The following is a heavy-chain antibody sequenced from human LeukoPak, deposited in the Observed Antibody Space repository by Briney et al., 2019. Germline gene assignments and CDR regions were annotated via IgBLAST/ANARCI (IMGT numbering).Heavy chain of an antibody. D-gene: IGHD3-22*01. J-gene: IGHJ4*02. CDR2: ISAYNGNT. CDR1: GYTFTSYG. Sequence: ASVKVSCKASGYTFTSYGISWVRQAPGQRLEWMGWISAYNGNTNYAQKLQGRVTMTTDTSTSTAYMELRSLRSEDTAVYYCAKAARLHHYYDSSGTPTYYFDYWGQGTLVTVSS. V-gene: IGHV1-18*01. CDR3: AKAARLHHYYDSSGTPTYYFDY.